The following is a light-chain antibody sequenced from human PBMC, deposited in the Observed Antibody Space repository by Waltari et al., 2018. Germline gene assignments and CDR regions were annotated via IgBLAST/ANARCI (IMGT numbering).Light chain of an antibody. Sequence: QSALTQPASVSGSPGQPITLSCTGTRGDTGVFPYVSWYQQHPGKVPKLLIYAVSKRPSGVSHRFSGSKSGNTASLTISGLQAEDEADYYCSSYTNSNTWVFGGGTKLTVL. J-gene: IGLJ3*02. CDR1: RGDTGVFPY. V-gene: IGLV2-14*03. CDR3: SSYTNSNTWV. CDR2: AVS.